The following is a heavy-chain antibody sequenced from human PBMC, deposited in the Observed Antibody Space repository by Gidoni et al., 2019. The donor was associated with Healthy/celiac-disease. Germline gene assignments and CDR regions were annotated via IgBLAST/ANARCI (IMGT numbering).Heavy chain of an antibody. CDR1: GGSISSSSYY. V-gene: IGHV4-39*01. CDR2: IYYSGST. D-gene: IGHD3-22*01. J-gene: IGHJ5*02. Sequence: GGSISSSSYYWGWIRQPPGKGLEWIGSIYYSGSTYYNPSLKSRVTISVDTSKNQFSLKLSSVTAADTAVYYCARLQGYYDSSGYYLNWFDPWGQGTLVTGSS. CDR3: ARLQGYYDSSGYYLNWFDP.